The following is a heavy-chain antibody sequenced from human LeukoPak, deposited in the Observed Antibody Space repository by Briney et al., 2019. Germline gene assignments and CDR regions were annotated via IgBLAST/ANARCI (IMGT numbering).Heavy chain of an antibody. D-gene: IGHD1-26*01. CDR1: GFTVGSNY. CDR2: IYSGGST. J-gene: IGHJ3*02. CDR3: ARGGSYLSAFDI. V-gene: IGHV3-53*01. Sequence: GGSLRLSCAASGFTVGSNYMSWVRQAPGKGLEWVSVIYSGGSTFYADSVKGRFTISRDNSKNMLYLQMNSLRAEDTAVYYCARGGSYLSAFDIWGQGTMVTVSS.